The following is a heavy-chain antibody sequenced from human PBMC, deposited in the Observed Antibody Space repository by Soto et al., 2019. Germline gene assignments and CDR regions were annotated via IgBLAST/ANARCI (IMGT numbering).Heavy chain of an antibody. J-gene: IGHJ4*02. CDR3: AKAPERFLEWLLFG. Sequence: GGSLRLSCAASGFTFSSYAMSWVRQAPGKGLEWVSAISGSGGSTYYADSVKGRFTISRDNSKNTLYLQMNSLRAEDTAVYYCAKAPERFLEWLLFGWGQGTLVTVSS. CDR1: GFTFSSYA. V-gene: IGHV3-23*01. D-gene: IGHD3-3*01. CDR2: ISGSGGST.